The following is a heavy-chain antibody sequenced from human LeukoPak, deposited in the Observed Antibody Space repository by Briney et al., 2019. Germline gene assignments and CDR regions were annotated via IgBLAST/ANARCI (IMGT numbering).Heavy chain of an antibody. V-gene: IGHV3-48*03. J-gene: IGHJ4*02. CDR1: GFTFSSYE. D-gene: IGHD3-10*01. CDR3: ASPGYYYGSGSYYNFDY. CDR2: ISSSGSTI. Sequence: GGSLRLSCASTGFTFSSYEMNWVRKAPGKVLEWVSYISSSGSTIYYADSVKGRFTISRDNAKNSLYLQMNSLRAEDTAVYYCASPGYYYGSGSYYNFDYWGQGTLVTVSS.